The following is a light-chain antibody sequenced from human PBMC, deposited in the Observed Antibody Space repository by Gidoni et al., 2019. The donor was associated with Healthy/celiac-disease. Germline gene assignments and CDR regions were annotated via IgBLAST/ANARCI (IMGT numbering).Light chain of an antibody. Sequence: DIQMTQSPSTLSASVGDRVTITCRASQSISSWLAWYQQKPGKAPKLLIYKASFLESGVPSRFSGSGSGTEFTLTISSLQPDDFATYYCQQSGAFGQGTKVEIK. CDR2: KAS. CDR1: QSISSW. J-gene: IGKJ1*01. CDR3: QQSGA. V-gene: IGKV1-5*03.